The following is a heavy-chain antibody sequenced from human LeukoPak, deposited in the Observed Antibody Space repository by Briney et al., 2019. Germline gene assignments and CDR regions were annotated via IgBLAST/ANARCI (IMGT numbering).Heavy chain of an antibody. CDR2: IHYTGNT. J-gene: IGHJ6*04. CDR1: GASINSYF. CDR3: AKNYYYYGMDV. Sequence: SQTLSLTCTVSGASINSYFWGWIRQSPGRGLGWIGYIHYTGNTNYNPSLKSRVNISLDTSKKQFSLKLYSVTAADTAVYYCAKNYYYYGMDVWGKGTTVTVSS. V-gene: IGHV4-59*01.